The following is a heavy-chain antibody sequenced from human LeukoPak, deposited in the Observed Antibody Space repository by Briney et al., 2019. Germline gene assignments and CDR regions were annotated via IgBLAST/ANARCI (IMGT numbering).Heavy chain of an antibody. V-gene: IGHV1-69*01. CDR3: ARGSSSRRWLYFDY. CDR2: IIPIFGTA. J-gene: IGHJ4*02. D-gene: IGHD6-13*01. Sequence: PGSSVKVSCKASGGTFSSYAISWVRQAPGQGLEWMGGIIPIFGTANYARKFQGRVTITADESTSTAYMELSSLRSEDTAVYYCARGSSSRRWLYFDYWGQGTLVTVSS. CDR1: GGTFSSYA.